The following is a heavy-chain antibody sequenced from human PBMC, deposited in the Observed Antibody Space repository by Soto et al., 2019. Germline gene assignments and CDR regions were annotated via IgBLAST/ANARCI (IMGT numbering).Heavy chain of an antibody. D-gene: IGHD2-15*01. CDR3: SMGTTLRYYYGMDV. CDR1: GYTFTSYG. CDR2: ISAYNGNT. V-gene: IGHV1-18*01. J-gene: IGHJ6*02. Sequence: QVQLVQSGAEVKKPGASVKVSCKASGYTFTSYGISWVRQATGQGLERMGWISAYNGNTNYAQKLQGRVTMTTDTSTSTAYMELRSLRSDDTAVYYCSMGTTLRYYYGMDVWGQGTTVTVSS.